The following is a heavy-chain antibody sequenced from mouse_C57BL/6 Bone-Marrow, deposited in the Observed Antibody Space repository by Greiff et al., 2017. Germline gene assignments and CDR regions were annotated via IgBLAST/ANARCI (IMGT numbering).Heavy chain of an antibody. Sequence: QVQLQQPGAELVMPGASVKLSCKASGYTFTSYWMHWVKQRPGQGLEWIGEIDPSDSYTNYNQKFKGKSTLTVAKSSSTAYMQLSSLTSEDSAVYYCAISLIYYYGSSYDYWGQGTTLTVSS. CDR1: GYTFTSYW. J-gene: IGHJ2*01. CDR2: IDPSDSYT. D-gene: IGHD1-1*01. V-gene: IGHV1-69*01. CDR3: AISLIYYYGSSYDY.